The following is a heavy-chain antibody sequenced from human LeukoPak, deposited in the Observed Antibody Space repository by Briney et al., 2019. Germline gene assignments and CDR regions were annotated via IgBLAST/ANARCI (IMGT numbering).Heavy chain of an antibody. D-gene: IGHD5-18*01. CDR2: INPSGST. CDR3: ARVPVDTAMVFDY. J-gene: IGHJ4*02. V-gene: IGHV4-34*01. Sequence: PSETLSLTCAVYGGSFSGCYWSWIRQPPGKGLEWIGEINPSGSTNYNPSLKSRVTISVDTSKNQFSLKLSSVTAADTAVYYCARVPVDTAMVFDYWGQGTLVTVSS. CDR1: GGSFSGCY.